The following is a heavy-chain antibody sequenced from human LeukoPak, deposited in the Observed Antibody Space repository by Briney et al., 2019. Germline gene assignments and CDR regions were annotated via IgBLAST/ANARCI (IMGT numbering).Heavy chain of an antibody. V-gene: IGHV4-38-2*01. CDR2: IYHSGST. D-gene: IGHD5-24*01. CDR3: ARGRGYNPFDY. J-gene: IGHJ4*02. Sequence: SETLSLTCAVSGYSISSGYYWGWIRQPPGKGLEWIGSIYHSGSTNYNPSLKSRVTISVDTSKNQFSLKMRSVTAADTAVYYCARGRGYNPFDYWGQGTLVTVSS. CDR1: GYSISSGYY.